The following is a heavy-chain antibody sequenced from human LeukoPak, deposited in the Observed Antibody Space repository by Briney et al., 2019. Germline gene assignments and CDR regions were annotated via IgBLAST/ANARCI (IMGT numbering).Heavy chain of an antibody. Sequence: GGSLRLPCAASGFTFSNYAMAWVRQAPGKGLEWVSSISDSGGNTYYADSVKGRFTISRDNSKNTLSLQMSSLRGEDTAIYYCAKTFGSIDPFEYWGQGTLVTVSS. J-gene: IGHJ4*02. CDR2: ISDSGGNT. CDR3: AKTFGSIDPFEY. D-gene: IGHD2/OR15-2a*01. CDR1: GFTFSNYA. V-gene: IGHV3-23*01.